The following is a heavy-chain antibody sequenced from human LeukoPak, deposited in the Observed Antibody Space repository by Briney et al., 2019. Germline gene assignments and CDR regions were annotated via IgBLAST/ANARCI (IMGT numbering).Heavy chain of an antibody. V-gene: IGHV1-69*04. CDR3: AGGSAILTAPLDY. Sequence: ASVKVSCKASGGTFSSYAISWVRQAPGQGLEWMGRIIPILGIANYAQKFQGRVTITADKSTSTAYMELSSLRSEDTAVYYCAGGSAILTAPLDYWGQGTLVTASS. D-gene: IGHD3-9*01. CDR1: GGTFSSYA. J-gene: IGHJ4*02. CDR2: IIPILGIA.